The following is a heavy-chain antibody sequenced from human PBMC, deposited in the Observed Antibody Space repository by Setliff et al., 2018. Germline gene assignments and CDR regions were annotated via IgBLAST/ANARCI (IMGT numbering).Heavy chain of an antibody. Sequence: GESLKISCKGSGYSFSNFWIGWVRQMPGRGLEWMGIIYPGDSDARYSPSFRGQVTISVDKSISTAYLQWSSLKASDTAIYYCARHFRNWYFDYWGQGTLVTVSS. CDR3: ARHFRNWYFDY. J-gene: IGHJ4*02. V-gene: IGHV5-51*01. D-gene: IGHD1-1*01. CDR1: GYSFSNFW. CDR2: IYPGDSDA.